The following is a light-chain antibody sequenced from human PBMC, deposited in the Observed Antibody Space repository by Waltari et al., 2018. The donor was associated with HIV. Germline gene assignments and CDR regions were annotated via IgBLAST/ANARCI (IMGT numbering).Light chain of an antibody. V-gene: IGLV2-23*02. Sequence: QSALTQPASVSGSPGQSITISCTGTTSDVGSYNLVSWYQQHPGKAPKVMIFEVSKRPAGVSNRFSGSKSGNTASLTISVLQAEDEADYYCCAYAGSNTLFGGGTKLTVL. CDR3: CAYAGSNTL. J-gene: IGLJ2*01. CDR2: EVS. CDR1: TSDVGSYNL.